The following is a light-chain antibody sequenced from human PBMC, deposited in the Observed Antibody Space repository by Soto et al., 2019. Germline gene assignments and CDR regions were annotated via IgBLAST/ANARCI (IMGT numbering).Light chain of an antibody. Sequence: QSALTQPASVPGSPGQSITISCTGTSSDVGSNNLVSWYQQHPGKAPKFVIYEGSKRPSGVSNRFSGSKFGNTASLTISGLQAEDEADYFCCSYAGNYSPVFGTGTKVTVL. V-gene: IGLV2-23*01. CDR3: CSYAGNYSPV. J-gene: IGLJ1*01. CDR1: SSDVGSNNL. CDR2: EGS.